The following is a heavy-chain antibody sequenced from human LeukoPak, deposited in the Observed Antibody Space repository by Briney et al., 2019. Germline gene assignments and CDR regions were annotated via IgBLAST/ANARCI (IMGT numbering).Heavy chain of an antibody. CDR3: ARGSSTSCYSVAVH. J-gene: IGHJ4*02. CDR2: ISYDGSNR. V-gene: IGHV3-30*04. CDR1: GFTFRSSA. D-gene: IGHD2-2*01. Sequence: GGSLRLSCAASGFTFRSSAMHWVRQVPGKGLEWVAVISYDGSNRYYADSVKGRFTISRDNSKNTLYLQMNSLRGEDTALYYCARGSSTSCYSVAVHWGQGTLVTVSS.